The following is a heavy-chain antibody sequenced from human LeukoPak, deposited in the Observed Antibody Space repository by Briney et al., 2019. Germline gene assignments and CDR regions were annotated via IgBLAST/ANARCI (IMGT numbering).Heavy chain of an antibody. V-gene: IGHV1-2*02. Sequence: ASVKVSCKASRYTFTGYYMHWARQAPGQGLEWMGWINPNSGGTNYAQKFQGRVTMTRDTSISTAYMELSRLRSDDTAVYYCARDGDGWYGMDVWGQGTTVTVSS. CDR2: INPNSGGT. CDR1: RYTFTGYY. CDR3: ARDGDGWYGMDV. J-gene: IGHJ6*02. D-gene: IGHD4-17*01.